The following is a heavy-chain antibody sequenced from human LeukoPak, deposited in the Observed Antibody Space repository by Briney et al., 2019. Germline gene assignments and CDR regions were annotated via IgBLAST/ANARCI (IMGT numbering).Heavy chain of an antibody. CDR1: GYTFTSYY. CDR3: AKAEGYGARDY. Sequence: ASVKVSCKASGYTFTSYYIYWVRQAPGQGLESTGIINPSGGLTTYSQRFQDRVTITRDTSTKTVYMELTNLTSEDTAVYYCAKAEGYGARDYWGQGTLVTVSS. V-gene: IGHV1-46*01. J-gene: IGHJ4*02. CDR2: INPSGGLT. D-gene: IGHD5-18*01.